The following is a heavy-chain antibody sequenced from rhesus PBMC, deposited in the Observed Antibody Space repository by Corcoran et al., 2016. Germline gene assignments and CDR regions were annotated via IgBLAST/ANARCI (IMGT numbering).Heavy chain of an antibody. CDR2: ISWRGGST. J-gene: IGHJ4*01. Sequence: EVQLVESGGGVVQPGGSLRLSCAASGFTFDDYAMHWVRQAPGKGLEWVSGISWRGGSTYHAEPVQGQFTISRDNAKNALYLQMGSLRAEDTALYYCARESGSGYFDYWGQGVLVTVSS. CDR3: ARESGSGYFDY. V-gene: IGHV3-201*01. D-gene: IGHD2-33*01. CDR1: GFTFDDYA.